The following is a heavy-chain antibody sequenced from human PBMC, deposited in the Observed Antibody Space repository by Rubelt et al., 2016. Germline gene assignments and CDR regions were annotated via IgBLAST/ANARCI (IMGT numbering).Heavy chain of an antibody. CDR2: ISYDGSNK. V-gene: IGHV3-30*04. Sequence: LVESGGGVVQPGRSLRLSCAASGFTFSSYAMHWVRQAPGKGLEWVAVISYDGSNKYYADSVKGRFTISRDNSKNTLYLQRNSLRAEDTAVYYCARSYLEYYFDYWGQGTLVTVSS. CDR1: GFTFSSYA. CDR3: ARSYLEYYFDY. J-gene: IGHJ4*02.